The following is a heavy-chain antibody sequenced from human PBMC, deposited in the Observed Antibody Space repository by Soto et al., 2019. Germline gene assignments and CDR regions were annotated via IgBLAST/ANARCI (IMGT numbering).Heavy chain of an antibody. CDR2: IYWDDDK. J-gene: IGHJ3*02. CDR1: GFSLSTSGVG. Sequence: QITLKESGPTLVKPTQTLTLTCTFSGFSLSTSGVGVGWIRQPPGKALEWLALIYWDDDKRYSPSLKSRLTIPLDTSNNQAVLTMTYPDPVDTATYYCAHSLIAAADIDVAFGIWGQGTMVTVSS. V-gene: IGHV2-5*02. D-gene: IGHD6-25*01. CDR3: AHSLIAAADIDVAFGI.